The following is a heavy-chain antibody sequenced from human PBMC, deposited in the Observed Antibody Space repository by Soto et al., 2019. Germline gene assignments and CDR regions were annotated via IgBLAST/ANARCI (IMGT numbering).Heavy chain of an antibody. V-gene: IGHV3-23*01. J-gene: IGHJ6*03. CDR2: ITNSGDRT. CDR1: GFTFGSYA. D-gene: IGHD2-21*02. CDR3: AKETSGDWGYMDV. Sequence: EVQLLESGGGLVQPGGSLRLSCAASGFTFGSYAMTWGRQAPGKGLEWVASITNSGDRTEYAFVVEGRFTISRDNSNNMLYLQMNTLRAGDTAFYYCAKETSGDWGYMDVWGRGTTVTVSS.